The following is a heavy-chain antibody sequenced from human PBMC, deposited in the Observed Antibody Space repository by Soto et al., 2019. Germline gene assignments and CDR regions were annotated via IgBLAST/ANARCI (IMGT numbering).Heavy chain of an antibody. CDR1: GGSISSSY. V-gene: IGHV4-59*01. CDR3: ATGSNWYFDL. Sequence: QVQLQESYPGLVKPSETLSLTCTVSGGSISSSYCSWIRQPPGKGLEWIGYVYYTGLTDYNPSLMSRFTISVDTSKNQFSLKLSSVTAADTAVYYCATGSNWYFDLWGRGTLVTVSS. CDR2: VYYTGLT. J-gene: IGHJ2*01.